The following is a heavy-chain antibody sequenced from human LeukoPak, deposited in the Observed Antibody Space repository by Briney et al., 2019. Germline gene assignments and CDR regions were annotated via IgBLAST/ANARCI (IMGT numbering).Heavy chain of an antibody. V-gene: IGHV3-33*01. CDR2: RWYDGSKK. CDR1: GFTFSSYG. J-gene: IGHJ4*02. Sequence: GRSLRLSCAASGFTFSSYGMHWVRQAPGKGLDWVAVRWYDGSKKYYADSLKGRFTISRDNVKNTLYLKMNSLRVEDTAVYYCARDPTAYYDSSGYYLNTIDYWGQGTLVTVSS. CDR3: ARDPTAYYDSSGYYLNTIDY. D-gene: IGHD3-22*01.